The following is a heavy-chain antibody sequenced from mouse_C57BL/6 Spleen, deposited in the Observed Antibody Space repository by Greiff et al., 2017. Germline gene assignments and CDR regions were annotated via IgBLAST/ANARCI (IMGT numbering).Heavy chain of an antibody. CDR3: TRDDPYYYGSSYFFDY. CDR2: IDPETGGT. V-gene: IGHV1-15*01. CDR1: GYTFTDYE. D-gene: IGHD1-1*01. Sequence: VQLQESGAELVRPGASVTLSCKASGYTFTDYEMHWVKQTPVHGLEWIGAIDPETGGTAYNQKFKGKAILTADKSSSTAYMELRSLTSEDSAVYYCTRDDPYYYGSSYFFDYWGQGTTLTVSS. J-gene: IGHJ2*01.